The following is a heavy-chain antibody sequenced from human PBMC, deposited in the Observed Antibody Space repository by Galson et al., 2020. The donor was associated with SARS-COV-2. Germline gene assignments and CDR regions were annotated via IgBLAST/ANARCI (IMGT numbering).Heavy chain of an antibody. V-gene: IGHV3-30*04. D-gene: IGHD3-22*01. CDR2: ISYDGSNK. J-gene: IGHJ6*02. CDR3: ARAKATYYYDSSGYYYGMDV. CDR1: GFTFSSYA. Sequence: GESLKISCAASGFTFSSYAMHWVRQAPGKGLEWVAVISYDGSNKYYADSVKGRFTISRDNSKNTLYLQMNSLRAEDTAVYYCARAKATYYYDSSGYYYGMDVWGQGTTVTVSS.